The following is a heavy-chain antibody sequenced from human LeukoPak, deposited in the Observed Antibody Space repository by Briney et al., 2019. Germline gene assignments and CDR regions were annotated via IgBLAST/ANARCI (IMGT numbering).Heavy chain of an antibody. CDR2: IFYSGST. CDR1: GGSISSYY. Sequence: ASETLSLTCTVSGGSISSYYWSWIRQPPGKGLEWIGYIFYSGSTNYNPSLKSRVTISVDTSKNQFSLKLSSVTAADTAVYYCARESKQNTYYDFWSGYSPINWFDPWGQGTLVTVSS. D-gene: IGHD3-3*01. V-gene: IGHV4-59*12. CDR3: ARESKQNTYYDFWSGYSPINWFDP. J-gene: IGHJ5*02.